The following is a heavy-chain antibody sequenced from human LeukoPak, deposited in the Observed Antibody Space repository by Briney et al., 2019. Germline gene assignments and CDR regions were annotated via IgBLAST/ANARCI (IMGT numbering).Heavy chain of an antibody. CDR1: GFTFTSSA. J-gene: IGHJ4*02. CDR3: AASSGSGMSMGY. Sequence: ASVKVSCKASGFTFTSSAMQWVRQARGQRLERIGWIVVGSGNTNYAQKFQERVTITRDMSTSTAYMELSSLRSEDTAVYYCAASSGSGMSMGYWGQGTLVTVSS. V-gene: IGHV1-58*02. D-gene: IGHD3-10*01. CDR2: IVVGSGNT.